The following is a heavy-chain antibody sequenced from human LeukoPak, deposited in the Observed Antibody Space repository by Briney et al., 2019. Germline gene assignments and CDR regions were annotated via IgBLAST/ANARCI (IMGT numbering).Heavy chain of an antibody. CDR3: AKRITIFGVVIIAAGDYFDY. D-gene: IGHD3-3*01. V-gene: IGHV3-23*01. CDR1: GFTFSSYA. J-gene: IGHJ4*02. CDR2: ISGSGGST. Sequence: GGSLRLSCAASGFTFSSYAMNWVRQAPGKGLEWVSAISGSGGSTYYADSVKGRFTISRDNSKNTLYLQMNSLRAEDTAVYYCAKRITIFGVVIIAAGDYFDYWGQGTLVTVSS.